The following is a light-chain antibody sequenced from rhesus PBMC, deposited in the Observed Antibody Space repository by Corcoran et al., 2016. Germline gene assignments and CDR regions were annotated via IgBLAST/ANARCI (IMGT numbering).Light chain of an antibody. CDR3: QKYSSSPFT. J-gene: IGKJ3*01. CDR2: GAS. Sequence: QVILTQSPATLFLSPGERATLSCRASQRVSSYLAWYQQKPGQAPRLLIYGASSRAPGIPDRFSGSGAGTYFTLTIRSLEPEGFSMYYCQKYSSSPFTFGPETKLDIK. CDR1: QRVSSY. V-gene: IGKV3-53*01.